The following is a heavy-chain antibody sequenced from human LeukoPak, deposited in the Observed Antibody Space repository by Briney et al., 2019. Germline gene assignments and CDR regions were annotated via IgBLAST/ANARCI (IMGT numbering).Heavy chain of an antibody. CDR2: ISSSSGYI. Sequence: GGSLRLSCAASGFTFSSYSMNWVRQAPGKGLEWVSSISSSSGYIYYADSAKGRFTISRDNAKNSLYLQMNSLRAEDTAVYYCARDRSKLLWFGELLSDAFDIWGQGTMVTVSS. CDR1: GFTFSSYS. V-gene: IGHV3-21*01. D-gene: IGHD3-10*01. CDR3: ARDRSKLLWFGELLSDAFDI. J-gene: IGHJ3*02.